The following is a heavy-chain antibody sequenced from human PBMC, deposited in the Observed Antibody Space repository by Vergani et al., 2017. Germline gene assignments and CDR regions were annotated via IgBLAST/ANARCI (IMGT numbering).Heavy chain of an antibody. CDR2: INPSGGST. D-gene: IGHD6-13*01. J-gene: IGHJ6*03. CDR3: ARGGIAAAGKKGTYYYYYMDV. Sequence: QVQLVQSGAEVKKPGASVKVSCKASGYTFTSYYMHWVRQAPGQGLEWMGIINPSGGSTSYAQKFQGRVTMTRDTSTSTVYMELSSLRSEDTAVYYCARGGIAAAGKKGTYYYYYMDVWGKGTTVTVSS. CDR1: GYTFTSYY. V-gene: IGHV1-46*01.